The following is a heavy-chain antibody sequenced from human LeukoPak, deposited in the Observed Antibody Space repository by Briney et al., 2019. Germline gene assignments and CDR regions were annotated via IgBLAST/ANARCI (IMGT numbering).Heavy chain of an antibody. CDR2: IIPIFGTA. CDR1: GGTFSSYA. CDR3: ARDFGSRDTDY. Sequence: SAKVSCKASGGTFSSYAISWVRQAPGQGLEWMGGIIPIFGTANYAQKFQGRVTITADKSTSTAYMELSSLRSEDTAVYYCARDFGSRDTDYWGQGTLVTVSS. D-gene: IGHD6-13*01. J-gene: IGHJ4*02. V-gene: IGHV1-69*06.